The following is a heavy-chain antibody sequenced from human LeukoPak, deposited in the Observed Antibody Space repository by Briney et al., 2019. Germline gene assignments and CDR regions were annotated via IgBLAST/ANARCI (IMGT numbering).Heavy chain of an antibody. Sequence: ASVKVSCKASGYTFTGYYMHWVRQAPGQGLEWMGWINPNSGGTNYAQKFQGRVTMTRDTSISTAYMELSRLRSDDTAVYYCARVPRYCTNGVCYYFDYWGQGTLVTVSS. CDR3: ARVPRYCTNGVCYYFDY. CDR2: INPNSGGT. D-gene: IGHD2-8*01. J-gene: IGHJ4*02. CDR1: GYTFTGYY. V-gene: IGHV1-2*02.